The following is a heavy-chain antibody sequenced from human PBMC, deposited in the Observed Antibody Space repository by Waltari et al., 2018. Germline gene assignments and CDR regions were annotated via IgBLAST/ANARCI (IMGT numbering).Heavy chain of an antibody. Sequence: QVHLQQWGAGLLKPSETLSLTCAVSGGSFSNFYWSWIRQSPGKGLEWIGEILDNGSANYNPSLKSRVTMSVDTSKNQFSLRLSSVTAADTAVYYCARVLDYVFWSGYNPPPATTPRRGWFDPWGQGTLVTVSS. J-gene: IGHJ5*02. CDR1: GGSFSNFY. CDR2: ILDNGSA. V-gene: IGHV4-34*12. CDR3: ARVLDYVFWSGYNPPPATTPRRGWFDP. D-gene: IGHD3-3*01.